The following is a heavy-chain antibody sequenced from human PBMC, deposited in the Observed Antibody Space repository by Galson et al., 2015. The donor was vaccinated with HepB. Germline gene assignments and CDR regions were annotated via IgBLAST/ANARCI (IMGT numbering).Heavy chain of an antibody. Sequence: SVKVSCKASGYTFTGYYMHWVRQAPGQGLEWMGWINPNSGGTNYAQKFQGRVTMTRDTSISTAYMELSRLRSDDTAVYYCARGLGGYYYDSSGYYYYYYMDVWGKGTTVTVSS. D-gene: IGHD3-22*01. CDR3: ARGLGGYYYDSSGYYYYYYMDV. V-gene: IGHV1-2*02. CDR2: INPNSGGT. J-gene: IGHJ6*03. CDR1: GYTFTGYY.